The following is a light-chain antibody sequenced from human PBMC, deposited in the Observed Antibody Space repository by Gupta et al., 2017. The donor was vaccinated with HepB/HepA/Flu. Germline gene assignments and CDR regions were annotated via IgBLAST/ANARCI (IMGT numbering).Light chain of an antibody. CDR3: LQDSNTPIT. V-gene: IGKV4-1*01. Sequence: DIVMTQSPDSLAVSLGERATINCKSSQSVLYSSNNKNYLAWYQQKPGQPPKLLIYWASTRESGVPDRFSGSGSGTDFTLTISSLQAEDVAVYYCLQDSNTPITFGGGTKVEIK. CDR2: WAS. J-gene: IGKJ4*01. CDR1: QSVLYSSNNKNY.